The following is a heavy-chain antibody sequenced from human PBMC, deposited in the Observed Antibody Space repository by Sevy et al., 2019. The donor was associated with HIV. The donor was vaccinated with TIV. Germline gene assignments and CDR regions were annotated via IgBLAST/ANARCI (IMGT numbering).Heavy chain of an antibody. V-gene: IGHV3-23*01. Sequence: GGSLRLSCAASGLSFSSYAMNWVRQAPGEGLEWVSTISGPGGSTYYADSVKGRFTISRENSKNTLFLQMNSLRAEDTAIYYCATDRSSGWPLWGQGTLVTVSS. J-gene: IGHJ4*02. CDR2: ISGPGGST. CDR1: GLSFSSYA. CDR3: ATDRSSGWPL. D-gene: IGHD6-19*01.